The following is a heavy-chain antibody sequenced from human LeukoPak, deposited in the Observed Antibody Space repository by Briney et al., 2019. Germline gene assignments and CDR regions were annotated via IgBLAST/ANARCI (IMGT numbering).Heavy chain of an antibody. CDR2: IYYSGST. J-gene: IGHJ4*02. V-gene: IGHV4-59*08. CDR3: ARQIDRGSSWYST. D-gene: IGHD6-13*01. CDR1: GGSISSYY. Sequence: KPSETLSLTCTVSGGSISSYYWSWIRQPPGKGLEWIGYIYYSGSTNYNPSLKSRVTISVDTSKNQFSLKLSSVTAADTAVYYCARQIDRGSSWYSTWDQGTLVTVSS.